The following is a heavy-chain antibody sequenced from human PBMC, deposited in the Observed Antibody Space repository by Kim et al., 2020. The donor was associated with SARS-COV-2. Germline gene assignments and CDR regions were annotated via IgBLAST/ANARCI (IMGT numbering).Heavy chain of an antibody. J-gene: IGHJ4*02. Sequence: TNYNPSLKSRVTISVDTSKNQFSLKLSSVTAADTAVYYCAGEAHQYQFDYWGQGTLVTVSS. CDR2: T. V-gene: IGHV4-4*07. CDR3: AGEAHQYQFDY. D-gene: IGHD2-2*01.